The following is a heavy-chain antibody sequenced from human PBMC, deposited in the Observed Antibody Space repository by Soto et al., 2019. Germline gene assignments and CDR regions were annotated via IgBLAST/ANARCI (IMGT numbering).Heavy chain of an antibody. J-gene: IGHJ5*02. CDR2: IYYSGST. CDR3: AMEQKLNWFDP. Sequence: SETLSLTCTVSGGSISSGGYYWSWIRQHPGKGLEWIGYIYYSGSTYYNPSLKSRVTISVDTSKNQFSLKLSSVTAADTAVYYCAMEQKLNWFDPWCQGTLGTVSS. CDR1: GGSISSGGYY. D-gene: IGHD6-13*01. V-gene: IGHV4-31*03.